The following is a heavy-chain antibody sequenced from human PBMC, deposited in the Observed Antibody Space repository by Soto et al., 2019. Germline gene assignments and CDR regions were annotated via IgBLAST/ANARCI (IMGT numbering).Heavy chain of an antibody. Sequence: GGSLRLSCTASGFTVSANYMGWLRQAPGKGLEWVSLIYTGDSTNYADSVKGRFTISRDNSKNTLYLQMNSLRAEDTAVYYCARGRCSADNCYSVFDYWGQGALVTVSS. J-gene: IGHJ4*02. CDR2: IYTGDST. D-gene: IGHD2-15*01. V-gene: IGHV3-66*01. CDR3: ARGRCSADNCYSVFDY. CDR1: GFTVSANY.